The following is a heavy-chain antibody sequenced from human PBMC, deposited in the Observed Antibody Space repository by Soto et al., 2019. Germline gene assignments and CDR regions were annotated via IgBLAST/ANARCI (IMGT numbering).Heavy chain of an antibody. CDR2: IYYSGST. J-gene: IGHJ5*02. Sequence: TLSLTCIGSGGSISSSRYYWGWIRQPPGKGLEWIGSIYYSGSTYYNPSLKSRVTISVGTSKNQFSLTLSSVTAADTAVFYCARHRARNWFDPWGQGTQVTVSS. V-gene: IGHV4-39*01. D-gene: IGHD6-6*01. CDR3: ARHRARNWFDP. CDR1: GGSISSSRYY.